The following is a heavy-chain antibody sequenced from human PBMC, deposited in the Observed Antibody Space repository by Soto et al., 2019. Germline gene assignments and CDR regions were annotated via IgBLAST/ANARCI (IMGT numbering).Heavy chain of an antibody. CDR3: AKEGTTVGRFFDH. J-gene: IGHJ4*01. CDR2: ISGGGSTT. D-gene: IGHD4-17*01. CDR1: GLTFSTYG. V-gene: IGHV3-23*01. Sequence: DVQLLESGGDLVQPGGSLKLSCATSGLTFSTYGMNWVRQAPGKGLEWVAGISGGGSTTYYADSVKGRFSISRDNSKNPLFLEMNSLRVEETALYYCAKEGTTVGRFFDHWGRGTLVTVSS.